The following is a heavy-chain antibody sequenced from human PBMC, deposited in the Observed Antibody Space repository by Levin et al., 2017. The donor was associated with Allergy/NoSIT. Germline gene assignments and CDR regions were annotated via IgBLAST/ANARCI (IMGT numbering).Heavy chain of an antibody. J-gene: IGHJ4*02. V-gene: IGHV3-30*03. CDR1: GFTFSTYG. Sequence: GGSLRLSCAASGFTFSTYGMHWVRQAPGKGLEWVALISYDGSYKSYADSVKGRFIISRDTSKNTLFLQMNSLRVDDTAVYYCARSPPSFGNLLTYYFDYWGQGTLVTVSS. CDR3: ARSPPSFGNLLTYYFDY. CDR2: ISYDGSYK. D-gene: IGHD3-3*01.